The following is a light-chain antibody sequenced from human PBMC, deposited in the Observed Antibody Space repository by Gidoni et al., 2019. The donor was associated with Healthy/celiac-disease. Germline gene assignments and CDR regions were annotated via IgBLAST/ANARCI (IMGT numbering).Light chain of an antibody. Sequence: EDVLTQSPGTLSLSPGARATLSCRARQSVSSSYLAWYQQKPGQAPRLLIYGASSRATGIPDRFSGSGSATDFTLTISSLVPEDFAVYYCQQYGSSPLYTFGQGTKLEIK. J-gene: IGKJ2*01. V-gene: IGKV3-20*01. CDR3: QQYGSSPLYT. CDR2: GAS. CDR1: QSVSSSY.